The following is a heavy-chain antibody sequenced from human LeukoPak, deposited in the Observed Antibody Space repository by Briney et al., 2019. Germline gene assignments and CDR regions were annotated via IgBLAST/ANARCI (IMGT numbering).Heavy chain of an antibody. D-gene: IGHD3-22*01. CDR3: ARSNYDTSGYVY. CDR1: GFTFSSYN. CDR2: ISAYSTYI. J-gene: IGHJ4*02. V-gene: IGHV3-21*01. Sequence: PGGSLRLSCAASGFTFSSYNMQWVRQAPGKGPDWVSSISAYSTYIYYADSVKGRFTISRDNAKNSLYLQMNNLRAEDTAVYYCARSNYDTSGYVYWGQGTLVTVSS.